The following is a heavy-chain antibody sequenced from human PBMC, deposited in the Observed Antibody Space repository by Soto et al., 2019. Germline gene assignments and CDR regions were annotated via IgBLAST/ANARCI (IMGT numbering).Heavy chain of an antibody. CDR2: IRSKAYGGTT. Sequence: EVQLVESGGGLVQPGRSLRLSCTASGFTFGDYAMSWVRQAPGKGLEWVGFIRSKAYGGTTEYAASVKGRFTISRDDSKSIAYLQMNSLKTEDTAVYYCTRVRVVRDWNGDYYYYGMDVWGQGTTVTVSS. CDR1: GFTFGDYA. J-gene: IGHJ6*02. CDR3: TRVRVVRDWNGDYYYYGMDV. D-gene: IGHD1-1*01. V-gene: IGHV3-49*04.